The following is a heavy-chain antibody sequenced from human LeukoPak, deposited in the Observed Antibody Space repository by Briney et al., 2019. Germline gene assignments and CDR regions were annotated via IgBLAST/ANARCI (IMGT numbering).Heavy chain of an antibody. Sequence: SETLSLTCAVYGGSFSGYYWSWIRQPPGKGLEWIGSIYYSGSTSYNSSLKSRVTISVDTSKNQFSLKLSSVTAADTAVYYCASPKTVPGFDLWGQGTMVTVSS. CDR2: IYYSGST. CDR1: GGSFSGYY. CDR3: ASPKTVPGFDL. V-gene: IGHV4-34*01. J-gene: IGHJ3*01.